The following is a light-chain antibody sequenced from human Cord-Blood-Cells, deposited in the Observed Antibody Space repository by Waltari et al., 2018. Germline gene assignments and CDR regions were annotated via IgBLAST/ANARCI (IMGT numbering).Light chain of an antibody. Sequence: QSALTPPPSASGSPGQSTTISCTGPSSSIGVSNYLSWYQQPPGKAPKLMIYDVSNRPAGVSKRFSGSKSGNTASLTIAGLQAEDEADYYCSSYTSSSSVVYGGGTKLSVL. CDR2: DVS. CDR3: SSYTSSSSVV. J-gene: IGLJ2*01. CDR1: SSSIGVSNY. V-gene: IGLV2-14*01.